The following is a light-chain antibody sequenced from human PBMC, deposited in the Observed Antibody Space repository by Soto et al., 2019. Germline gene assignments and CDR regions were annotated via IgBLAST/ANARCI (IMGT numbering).Light chain of an antibody. V-gene: IGKV3-11*01. Sequence: EIVLTQSPATLSLSPGERANLSCRASQSVSSYLAWYQQKPGQAPRLLIYDASNRATGIPARFSGSGSGTDFTLTISSLEPEDFAVYYCKQRSNWPWTCGQGTKVDIK. J-gene: IGKJ1*01. CDR3: KQRSNWPWT. CDR1: QSVSSY. CDR2: DAS.